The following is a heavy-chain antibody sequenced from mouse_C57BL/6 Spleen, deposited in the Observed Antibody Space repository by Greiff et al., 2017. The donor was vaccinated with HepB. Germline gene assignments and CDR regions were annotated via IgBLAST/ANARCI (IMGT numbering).Heavy chain of an antibody. J-gene: IGHJ3*01. CDR2: ISYSGST. CDR3: ARGGAYSNQFAY. Sequence: EVHLVESGPGMVKPSQSLSLTCTVTGYSITSGYDWHWIRHFPGNKLEWMGYISYSGSTNYNPSLKSRISITHDTSKNHFFLKLNSVTTEDTATYYCARGGAYSNQFAYWGQGTLVTVSA. D-gene: IGHD2-5*01. V-gene: IGHV3-1*01. CDR1: GYSITSGYD.